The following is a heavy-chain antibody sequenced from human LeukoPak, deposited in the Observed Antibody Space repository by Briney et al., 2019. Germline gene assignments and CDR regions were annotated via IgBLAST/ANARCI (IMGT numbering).Heavy chain of an antibody. CDR1: DGSISSGDYY. Sequence: SETLSLTCTVSDGSISSGDYYWSWIRQTPGKGLEWIGYIYYSGSTYYNSSLKSRVTISVDTSNNQFSLKLSSVTAADTAVYYCARDRKGYGSFDYWGQGTLITVSS. V-gene: IGHV4-30-4*01. D-gene: IGHD3-10*01. CDR3: ARDRKGYGSFDY. CDR2: IYYSGST. J-gene: IGHJ4*02.